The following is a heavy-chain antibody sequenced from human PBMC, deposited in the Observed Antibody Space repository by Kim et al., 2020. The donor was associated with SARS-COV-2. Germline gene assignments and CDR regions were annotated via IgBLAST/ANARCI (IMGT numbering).Heavy chain of an antibody. D-gene: IGHD6-13*01. Sequence: GGSLRLSCAAAGFTVSGNYMSWRRQASGKGLEWLSVIYSGDKTCCVESVKGRLTISRDNSKNTLYLQMSSLRVEDTAVYYCVTNPAAAGVVWGQGILVTV. CDR2: IYSGDKT. CDR3: VTNPAAAGVV. J-gene: IGHJ4*02. CDR1: GFTVSGNY. V-gene: IGHV3-66*01.